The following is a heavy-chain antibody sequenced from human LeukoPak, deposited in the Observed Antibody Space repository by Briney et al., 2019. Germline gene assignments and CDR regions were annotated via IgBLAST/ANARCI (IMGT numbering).Heavy chain of an antibody. CDR1: GFSFSGHW. Sequence: GGSLSLSCTASGFSFSGHWMHWARQLPGKGLVWVSRISPTGSTTSYADSVKGRFTVSRDNAKNTLYLQVNNLRAEDTAVYYCARGPNSNWSGLDFWGQGTLLTVSS. J-gene: IGHJ4*02. V-gene: IGHV3-74*01. CDR2: ISPTGSTT. CDR3: ARGPNSNWSGLDF. D-gene: IGHD6-6*01.